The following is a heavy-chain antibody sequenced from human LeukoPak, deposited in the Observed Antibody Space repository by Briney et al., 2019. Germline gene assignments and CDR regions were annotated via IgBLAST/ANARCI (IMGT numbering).Heavy chain of an antibody. V-gene: IGHV4-61*02. D-gene: IGHD6-19*01. CDR2: IYTSGWT. CDR1: GGSINSDLYY. CDR3: ARGSGWNSFDP. J-gene: IGHJ5*02. Sequence: SETLSLTCTLSGGSINSDLYYWAWIRQPAGKRLEWIGRIYTSGWTDYNPSLKSRVTISVDTSKNQFSLKLSFVTAADTAFYYCARGSGWNSFDPWGQGTLVTVSS.